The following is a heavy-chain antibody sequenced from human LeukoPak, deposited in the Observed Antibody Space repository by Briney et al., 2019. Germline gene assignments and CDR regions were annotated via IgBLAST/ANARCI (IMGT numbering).Heavy chain of an antibody. D-gene: IGHD3-10*01. CDR1: GYYISSGYY. V-gene: IGHV4-38-2*01. CDR2: IYHSGST. CDR3: ARQAGTGYFDY. J-gene: IGHJ4*02. Sequence: PSETLSLTCAVSGYYISSGYYWGWIRQPPGKGLEWIGSIYHSGSTYYNPSLKSRVTISVDTSKNQFSLKLSSVTAADTAVYYCARQAGTGYFDYWGQGTLVTVSS.